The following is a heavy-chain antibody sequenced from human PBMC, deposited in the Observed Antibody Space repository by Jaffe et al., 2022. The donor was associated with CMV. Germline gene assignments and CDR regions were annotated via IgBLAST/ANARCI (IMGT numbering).Heavy chain of an antibody. CDR1: GFTFNNFA. Sequence: VQLLESGGGLVQPGGSLRLSCAASGFTFNNFAMAWARQAPGKGLEWVTSISGRSGHTYYADSVKGRLTISRDNSQNILYLQMNSLRAEDTAMYYCAKGLGVGATWFEFDYWGQGILVTVAT. J-gene: IGHJ4*02. D-gene: IGHD1-26*01. V-gene: IGHV3-23*01. CDR2: ISGRSGHT. CDR3: AKGLGVGATWFEFDY.